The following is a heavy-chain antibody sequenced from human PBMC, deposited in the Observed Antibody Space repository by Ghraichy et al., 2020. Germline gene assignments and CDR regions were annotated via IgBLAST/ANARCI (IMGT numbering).Heavy chain of an antibody. V-gene: IGHV1-69*06. Sequence: SVKVSCKAAGGNVRSYARSWVRQAPGQGLEWMGGIIPIFGTANYAQKFQGRVTITADKSTSTAYMELSSLRSEDTAVYYCARGTLGSGNDYWGQGTLVKVS. CDR1: GGNVRSYA. CDR2: IIPIFGTA. D-gene: IGHD3-10*01. J-gene: IGHJ4*02. CDR3: ARGTLGSGNDY.